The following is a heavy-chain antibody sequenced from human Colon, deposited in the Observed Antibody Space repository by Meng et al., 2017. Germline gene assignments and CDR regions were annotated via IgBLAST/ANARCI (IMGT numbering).Heavy chain of an antibody. CDR3: ARGGAGHTKDDTFDI. CDR1: GFTFSSYS. J-gene: IGHJ3*02. D-gene: IGHD2-8*01. Sequence: GESLKISCAASGFTFSSYSMNWVRQAPGKGLEWVSSISSLSSHIFYADSVEGRCTISRDNAKNSLYLQMNSLTVEDTSVYYCARGGAGHTKDDTFDIWGQGTMVTVSS. V-gene: IGHV3-21*01. CDR2: ISSLSSHI.